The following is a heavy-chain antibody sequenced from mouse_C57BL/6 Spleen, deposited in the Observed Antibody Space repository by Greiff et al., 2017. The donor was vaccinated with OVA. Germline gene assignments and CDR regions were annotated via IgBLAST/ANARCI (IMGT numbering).Heavy chain of an antibody. Sequence: EVKLEESEGGLVQPGSSMKLSCTASGFTFSDYYMAWVRQVPEQGLEWVANINYDGSSTYYLDSLKSRFIISRDTAKNILYLQMSSLKSEDTATYYCARDLWDVWYFDVWGTGTTVTVSS. CDR3: ARDLWDVWYFDV. J-gene: IGHJ1*03. CDR1: GFTFSDYY. V-gene: IGHV5-16*01. CDR2: INYDGSST. D-gene: IGHD4-1*01.